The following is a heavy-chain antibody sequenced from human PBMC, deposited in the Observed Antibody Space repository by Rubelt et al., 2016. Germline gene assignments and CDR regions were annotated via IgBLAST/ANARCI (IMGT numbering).Heavy chain of an antibody. CDR1: GFTFSSYA. CDR3: ARDLHWAFDI. Sequence: EVQLVESGGGLVQPGGSLRLSCAASGFTFSSYAMSWVRQAPGKGLEWVSVIYSGGSTYYADSVKGRFTISRDTVKSSLYLQMTGLADEDTAVYYCARDLHWAFDIWGQGTIVTVSS. V-gene: IGHV3-23*03. J-gene: IGHJ3*02. D-gene: IGHD3-16*01. CDR2: IYSGGST.